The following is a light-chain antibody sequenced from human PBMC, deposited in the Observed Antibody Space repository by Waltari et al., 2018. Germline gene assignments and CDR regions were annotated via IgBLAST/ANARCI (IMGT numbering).Light chain of an antibody. CDR1: QGISSY. CDR3: QQYYSYHPWT. J-gene: IGKJ1*01. CDR2: AAS. V-gene: IGKV1-8*01. Sequence: AIRMTQSPSSFSASTGDRVTITCRASQGISSYLAWYQQKPGKAPKLLIYAASTLQSGVPSRCRGSGSGTDVTLTISCLQSEDFATYYCQQYYSYHPWTFGQGTKVEIK.